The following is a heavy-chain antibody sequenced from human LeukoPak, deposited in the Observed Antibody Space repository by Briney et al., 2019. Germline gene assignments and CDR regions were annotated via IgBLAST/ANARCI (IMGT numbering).Heavy chain of an antibody. D-gene: IGHD3-22*01. J-gene: IGHJ4*02. CDR3: TANYYDSSGYYYKDY. V-gene: IGHV3-15*01. CDR1: GFIFSNAW. CDR2: IKSKTDGGKT. Sequence: GGSLRLSCAASGFIFSNAWMSWVRQAPGKGLEWVGRIKSKTDGGKTDYAAPVKGRFTISRDDSKNTLYLQMNSLKTEDTAVYYCTANYYDSSGYYYKDYWGQGTLVTVSS.